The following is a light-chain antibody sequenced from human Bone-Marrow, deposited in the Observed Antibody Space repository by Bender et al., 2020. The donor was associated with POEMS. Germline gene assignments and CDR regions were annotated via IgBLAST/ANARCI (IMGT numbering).Light chain of an antibody. J-gene: IGLJ2*01. CDR1: SSDIGRYNY. V-gene: IGLV2-14*03. CDR3: SSYAGTVTPVV. Sequence: QSALTQPASVSGSPGQSITISCSGTSSDIGRYNYVSWYQQHPGKAPKLIIYDVSNRPSGVSDRFSGSKSGNTASLTISGLQAEDEADYYCSSYAGTVTPVVFGGGTKVTIL. CDR2: DVS.